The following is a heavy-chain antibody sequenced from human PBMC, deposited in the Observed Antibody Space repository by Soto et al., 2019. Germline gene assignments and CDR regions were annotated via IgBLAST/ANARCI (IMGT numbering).Heavy chain of an antibody. CDR3: VRGGGYDPFDY. J-gene: IGHJ4*02. Sequence: PSETLSLTCTVSGASISYGGFSWGWIRQSPGKGLEWIGYISHLENTYFHPSFKSRLTMSIDRSRNQFSLNLSSVTAAGRAVYYCVRGGGYDPFDYWGQGVLVTVSS. CDR2: ISHLENT. V-gene: IGHV4-30-2*06. D-gene: IGHD5-12*01. CDR1: GASISYGGFS.